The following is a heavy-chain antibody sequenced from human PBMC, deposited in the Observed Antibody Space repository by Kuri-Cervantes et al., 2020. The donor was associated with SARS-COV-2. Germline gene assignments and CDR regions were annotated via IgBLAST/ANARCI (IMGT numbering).Heavy chain of an antibody. Sequence: ETLSLTCAASGFTFSSYAMSWVRQAPGKGLEWVSAISGSGGSTYYADSVKGRFTISRDNSKNTLYLQMNSLRAEETAVYYCAKHYCSSTSCSYYFDYWGQGTLVTVSS. D-gene: IGHD2-2*01. CDR1: GFTFSSYA. CDR2: ISGSGGST. V-gene: IGHV3-23*01. J-gene: IGHJ4*02. CDR3: AKHYCSSTSCSYYFDY.